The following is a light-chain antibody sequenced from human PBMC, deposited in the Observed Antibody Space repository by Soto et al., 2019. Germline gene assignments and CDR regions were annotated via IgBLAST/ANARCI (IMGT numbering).Light chain of an antibody. CDR3: QQYNNWPLYT. CDR1: QSVSSS. CDR2: GAS. Sequence: EIVMTQSPATLSVSPGERATLSCRASQSVSSSLALYQQKPGQAPRLLIYGASNRATGVPARFSGSWSGTEFTLTISSLQSEDVAVYYCQQYNNWPLYTFGQGTRLEI. V-gene: IGKV3-15*01. J-gene: IGKJ5*01.